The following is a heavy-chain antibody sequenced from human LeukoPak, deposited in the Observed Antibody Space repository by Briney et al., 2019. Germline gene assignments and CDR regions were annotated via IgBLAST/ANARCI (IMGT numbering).Heavy chain of an antibody. J-gene: IGHJ4*02. CDR2: INPSGGST. V-gene: IGHV1-46*01. CDR3: ARTRIAVAAHYFDY. Sequence: VASVKVSCKASGYSFTSYYIHWVRLAPGQGLEWMGVINPSGGSTRYAQKFEGRVTMTRDMSTSTVYMELSSLRSEDTAVYYCARTRIAVAAHYFDYWGQGTLVTVSS. D-gene: IGHD6-19*01. CDR1: GYSFTSYY.